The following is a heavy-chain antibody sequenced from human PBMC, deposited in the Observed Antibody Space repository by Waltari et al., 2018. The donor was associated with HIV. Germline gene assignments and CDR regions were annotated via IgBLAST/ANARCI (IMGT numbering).Heavy chain of an antibody. V-gene: IGHV4-59*01. J-gene: IGHJ4*02. D-gene: IGHD1-26*01. CDR2: IYYSGTT. CDR1: GDSTTYFY. Sequence: QVQLQEPGPGLVKPSETLSLNCLVSGDSTTYFYWSWIRQPPGKELEWIGYIYYSGTTSYNPSLKSRVTISVDTSKNQFSLNLSSRTAADTALYYCARGRTLHYFDYWGQGTLVTVSS. CDR3: ARGRTLHYFDY.